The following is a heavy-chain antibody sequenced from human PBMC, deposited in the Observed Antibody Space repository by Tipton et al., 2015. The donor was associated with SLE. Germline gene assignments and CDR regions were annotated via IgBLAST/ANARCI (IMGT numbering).Heavy chain of an antibody. J-gene: IGHJ6*02. CDR2: IRSKPYGGTT. Sequence: SLRLSCTTSDFSFRDHAMSWVRQAPGKGLEWVGFIRSKPYGGTTEYAASVKGRFTIFRDDSKNIAYLQMNTLKIEDTALYYCARDRYYYDSSGHYYSGSYYYGMDVWGQGTTVTVSS. V-gene: IGHV3-49*04. CDR1: DFSFRDHA. CDR3: ARDRYYYDSSGHYYSGSYYYGMDV. D-gene: IGHD3-22*01.